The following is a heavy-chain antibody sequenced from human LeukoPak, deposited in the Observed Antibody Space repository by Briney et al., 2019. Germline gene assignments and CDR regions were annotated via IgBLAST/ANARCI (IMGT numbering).Heavy chain of an antibody. CDR2: ISSDSSDI. V-gene: IGHV3-21*01. CDR3: ARQLSGGAY. J-gene: IGHJ4*02. CDR1: GFTFSSFD. D-gene: IGHD1-1*01. Sequence: GGSLRLSCAASGFTFSSFDMNWVRQAPGKGLEWVSSISSDSSDIYYADSVKGRSTISRDNAKNSLYLQMNSLRAEDTALYFCARQLSGGAYWGQGTLVTVSS.